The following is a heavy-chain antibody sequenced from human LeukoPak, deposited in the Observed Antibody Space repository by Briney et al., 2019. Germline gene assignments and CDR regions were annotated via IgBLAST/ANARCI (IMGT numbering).Heavy chain of an antibody. V-gene: IGHV5-51*01. Sequence: HGESLKISCKGSGYSFTSYWIAWVRQMPGKGLEWMGIIYPGDPDTTYSPSFQGQVTISADKSISTAYLQWSSLKASDTAMYYCARRRSGSYLDYWGQGTLVTVSS. J-gene: IGHJ4*02. CDR3: ARRRSGSYLDY. CDR2: IYPGDPDT. CDR1: GYSFTSYW. D-gene: IGHD1-26*01.